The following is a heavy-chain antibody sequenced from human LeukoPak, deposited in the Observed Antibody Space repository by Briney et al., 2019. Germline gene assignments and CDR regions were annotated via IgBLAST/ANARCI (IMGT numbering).Heavy chain of an antibody. CDR2: IYTSGST. CDR3: ATKTGGGAFDI. D-gene: IGHD1-14*01. J-gene: IGHJ3*02. Sequence: SETLSLTCTVSGGSIRSSYWTWIRQPAGKGLKWIGIIYTSGSTNYNPSLKSRVTVSVDTSKNQFSLNLTSVTAADTAVYYCATKTGGGAFDIWGQGTMVTVSS. CDR1: GGSIRSSY. V-gene: IGHV4-4*07.